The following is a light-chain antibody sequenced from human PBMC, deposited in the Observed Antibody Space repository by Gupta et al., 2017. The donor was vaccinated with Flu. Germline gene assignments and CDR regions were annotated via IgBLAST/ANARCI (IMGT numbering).Light chain of an antibody. CDR2: EGS. CDR3: YSSAGSTTLGV. J-gene: IGLJ1*01. V-gene: IGLV2-23*01. CDR1: RSDVGNYNF. Sequence: QSALTHPASVSGSPRQSLTISCTGTRSDVGNYNFVSWYQQHQGKAPKLMIYEGSKRPSGGSNRFSGSKSCNTASLTISALQAADEADYYCYSSAGSTTLGVFGAGTKVTVL.